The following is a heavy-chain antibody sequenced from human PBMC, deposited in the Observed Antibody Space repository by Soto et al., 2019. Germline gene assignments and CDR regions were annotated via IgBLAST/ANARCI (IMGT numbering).Heavy chain of an antibody. CDR3: AKDLLGFGYTYGDV. CDR2: IIPIDATV. V-gene: IGHV1-69*12. D-gene: IGHD6-25*01. J-gene: IGHJ6*01. Sequence: QVQLVQSGAEVKKPGSSVKVSCKASGGTFSNFALISWVRRAPGQGLEWMGGIIPIDATVNYAQKFQGRITLTADESTTTAYMDLGSLRSEDTAVYYCAKDLLGFGYTYGDVWGQGTTVTVSS. CDR1: GGTFSNFA.